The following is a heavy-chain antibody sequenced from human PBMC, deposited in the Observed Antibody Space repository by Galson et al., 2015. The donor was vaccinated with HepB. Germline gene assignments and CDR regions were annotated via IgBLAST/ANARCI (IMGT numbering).Heavy chain of an antibody. CDR3: ARDNGGILGFDP. D-gene: IGHD3-10*01. J-gene: IGHJ5*02. Sequence: LRLSCAASGFTFSDYYMSWIRQAPGKGLEWVSYISSSSSYTNYADSVKGRFTISRDNAKNSLYLQMNSLRAEDTAVYYCARDNGGILGFDPWGQGTLVTVSS. CDR2: ISSSSSYT. CDR1: GFTFSDYY. V-gene: IGHV3-11*06.